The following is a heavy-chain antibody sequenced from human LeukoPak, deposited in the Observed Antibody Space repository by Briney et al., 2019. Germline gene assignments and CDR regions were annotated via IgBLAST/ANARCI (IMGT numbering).Heavy chain of an antibody. D-gene: IGHD3-10*01. V-gene: IGHV1-18*01. CDR1: GYSFTSYG. CDR2: ISAYNGNT. J-gene: IGHJ3*02. Sequence: GASVKVSCKASGYSFTSYGISWVRQAPGQGLEWMGWISAYNGNTKYAQNLQGRVTMTTDTSTSTAYMELRSLRSDDTAVYYCAIGEAHYFGSGSYYFTRGAFDIWGQGTMVTVSS. CDR3: AIGEAHYFGSGSYYFTRGAFDI.